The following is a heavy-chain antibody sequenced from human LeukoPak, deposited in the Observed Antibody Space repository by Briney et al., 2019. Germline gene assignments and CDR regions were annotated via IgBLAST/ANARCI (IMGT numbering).Heavy chain of an antibody. CDR1: GFTFSHFR. D-gene: IGHD3-22*01. CDR2: ISGSGGST. J-gene: IGHJ4*02. Sequence: GGSLRLSCAASGFTFSHFRMSWVRQAPGQGLEWVSAISGSGGSTYYADSVKGRFTISRDNSKNTLYLQMNSLRAEDTAVYYCVYDSSGYYVMDYWGQGTLVTVSS. CDR3: VYDSSGYYVMDY. V-gene: IGHV3-23*01.